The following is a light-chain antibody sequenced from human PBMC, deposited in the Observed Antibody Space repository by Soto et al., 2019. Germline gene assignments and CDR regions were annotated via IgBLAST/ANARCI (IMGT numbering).Light chain of an antibody. V-gene: IGKV1-39*01. CDR1: QSIYGS. J-gene: IGKJ1*01. Sequence: DIQMTQSPSSLSASVGDRVTITCRASQSIYGSLNWYQQKPGEAPKLLIYTVFSLQSGVPSRFSGSGSGTDFTLTIASLQTEDFDLYYCQQYSHWTWTFGKGTKV. CDR3: QQYSHWTWT. CDR2: TVF.